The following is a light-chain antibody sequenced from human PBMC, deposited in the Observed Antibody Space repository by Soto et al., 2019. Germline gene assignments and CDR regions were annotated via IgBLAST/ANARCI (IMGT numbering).Light chain of an antibody. J-gene: IGKJ1*01. Sequence: ATQMTQSPSSLSASVGDRITITCRASRDIGSDLSWYQQKPGKAPKLLIHKASSLQSGVPSRFSGSGSGTDFTLTISSLQPEDFATYYCLQDYNYPWTFGQGTKVDIK. CDR2: KAS. CDR1: RDIGSD. V-gene: IGKV1-6*01. CDR3: LQDYNYPWT.